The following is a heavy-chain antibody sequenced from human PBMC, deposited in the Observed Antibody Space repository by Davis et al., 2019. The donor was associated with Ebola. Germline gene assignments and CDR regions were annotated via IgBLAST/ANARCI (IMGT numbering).Heavy chain of an antibody. J-gene: IGHJ4*02. D-gene: IGHD3-10*01. Sequence: PGGSLRLSCAASGFTVSGNYMSWVRQAPGKGLEWVSLIYSGGSTYYADSVKGRFTISRDNSKNTLYLQMNSLRAEDTAVYYCATEVMVRGLYLGPPDYWGQGTLVTVSS. V-gene: IGHV3-53*01. CDR3: ATEVMVRGLYLGPPDY. CDR2: IYSGGST. CDR1: GFTVSGNY.